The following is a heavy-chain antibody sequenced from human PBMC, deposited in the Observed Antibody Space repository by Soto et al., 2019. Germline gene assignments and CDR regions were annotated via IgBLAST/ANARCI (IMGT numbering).Heavy chain of an antibody. CDR1: GFTFSSYA. CDR2: ISYDGSNK. D-gene: IGHD6-19*01. J-gene: IGHJ4*02. Sequence: QVQLVESGGGVVQPGRSLRLSCAASGFTFSSYAMHWVRQAPGKGLAWVAVISYDGSNKYYADSVKGRFTISRDNSKNTLYLQMNSLRAEDTAVYYCAREPPPRVAVAGTLFDYWGQGTLVTVSS. V-gene: IGHV3-30-3*01. CDR3: AREPPPRVAVAGTLFDY.